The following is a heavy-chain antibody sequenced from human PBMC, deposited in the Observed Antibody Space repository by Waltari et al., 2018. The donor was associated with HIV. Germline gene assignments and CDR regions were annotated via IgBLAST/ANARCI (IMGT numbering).Heavy chain of an antibody. J-gene: IGHJ4*02. V-gene: IGHV6-1*01. D-gene: IGHD3-16*01. CDR2: TYYKSDWQR. CDR3: VRDSYGFDI. Sequence: QVHLQQSGPGLVQASQSIFVACVLSGDSVSINTAAWNWVRQSPAGALEWLGKTYYKSDWQREYAVSLKGRIVINPDTAKNQFSLQLNSVTSADTATYYCVRDSYGFDIWGEGTHVIV. CDR1: GDSVSINTAA.